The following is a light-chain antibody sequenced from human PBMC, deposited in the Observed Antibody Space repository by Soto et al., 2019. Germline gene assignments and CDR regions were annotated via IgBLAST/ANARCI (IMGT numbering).Light chain of an antibody. CDR3: QQRSNWAAT. CDR2: DAF. Sequence: EIVLTQSPATLPLSPGERATLSCRASQSVSSYLAWYPRTRGQAARLLISDAFDRATGILAWFSGSGSGRVFTLSLCRLAPEDFAVYYCQQRSNWAATFGQGTRLEIK. J-gene: IGKJ5*01. CDR1: QSVSSY. V-gene: IGKV3-11*02.